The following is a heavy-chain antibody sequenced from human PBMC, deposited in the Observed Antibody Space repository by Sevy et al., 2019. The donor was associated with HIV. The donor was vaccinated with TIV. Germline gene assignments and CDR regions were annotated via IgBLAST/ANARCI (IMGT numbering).Heavy chain of an antibody. CDR3: AKDRYCSGGSCYVSEYFQH. V-gene: IGHV3-23*01. CDR2: ISGSGGST. Sequence: GGSLRLSCAASGFTFSSYAMSWVRQAPGKGLEWVSAISGSGGSTYYADSVKGRFTISRDNSKNTLYLQMNSLRAEDTAVYYCAKDRYCSGGSCYVSEYFQHWGQGTLLTVSS. CDR1: GFTFSSYA. D-gene: IGHD2-15*01. J-gene: IGHJ1*01.